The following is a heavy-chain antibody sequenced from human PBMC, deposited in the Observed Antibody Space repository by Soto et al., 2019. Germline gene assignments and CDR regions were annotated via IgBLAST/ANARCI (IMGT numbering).Heavy chain of an antibody. CDR3: ARGGGVPSYWYFEL. J-gene: IGHJ2*01. CDR1: GGSVSSGGYY. V-gene: IGHV4-31*03. D-gene: IGHD2-2*01. CDR2: VYYSGSS. Sequence: QVQLQESGPGLVKPSQTLSLTCTVSGGSVSSGGYYWSWIRQHPGKGLGWIGWVYYSGSSYYNPSRNSRVTLSLDTPKHQLSQKLTSVTAADTAVYCCARGGGVPSYWYFELWGRGTLVTVSS.